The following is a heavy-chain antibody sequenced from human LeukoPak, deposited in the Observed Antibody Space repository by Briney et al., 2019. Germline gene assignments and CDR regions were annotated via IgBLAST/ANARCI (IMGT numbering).Heavy chain of an antibody. J-gene: IGHJ1*01. CDR2: ISGGGGST. CDR1: GFAFTNYA. D-gene: IGHD4-17*01. CDR3: AILYGVRLEYFQH. Sequence: GGSLRLSCAASGFAFTNYAMNWVRQAPGKGLEWVSAISGGGGSTYYADSVKGRFTISRDNSKNTLYLQMNGLRAEDTAVYYCAILYGVRLEYFQHWGQGTLVTVSS. V-gene: IGHV3-23*01.